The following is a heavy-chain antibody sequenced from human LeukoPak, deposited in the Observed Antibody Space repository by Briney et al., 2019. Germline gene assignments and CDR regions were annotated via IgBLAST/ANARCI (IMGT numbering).Heavy chain of an antibody. J-gene: IGHJ3*02. CDR2: INWNTNSI. Sequence: GGSLRLSCAASGFTFDDYAMHWVRQAPGKGLEWVSGINWNTNSIKYADSVKGRFTISRDNAKNSLYLQMNSLRAEDTAFYYCAKGSSGWSTDAFDIWGQGTMVTVSS. CDR3: AKGSSGWSTDAFDI. CDR1: GFTFDDYA. D-gene: IGHD6-19*01. V-gene: IGHV3-9*01.